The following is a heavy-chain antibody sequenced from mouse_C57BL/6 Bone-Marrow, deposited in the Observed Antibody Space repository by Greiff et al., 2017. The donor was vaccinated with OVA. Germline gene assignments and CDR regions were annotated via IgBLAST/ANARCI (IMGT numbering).Heavy chain of an antibody. Sequence: VPLHPSVSSLSLPVSSFKLSCQASFYTCPIYVISWVKQRTGQGLEWIGEIYPRSGNTYYNEKFKGKAPLTADKSSSTAYMELRSLTSEDSAVYFCAPYDGYSAWFAYWGQGTLVTVSA. CDR1: FYTCPIYV. V-gene: IGHV1-81*01. CDR3: APYDGYSAWFAY. J-gene: IGHJ3*01. D-gene: IGHD2-3*01. CDR2: IYPRSGNT.